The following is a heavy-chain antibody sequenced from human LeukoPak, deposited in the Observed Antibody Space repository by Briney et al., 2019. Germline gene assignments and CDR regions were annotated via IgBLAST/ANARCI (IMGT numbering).Heavy chain of an antibody. CDR2: IYYSGST. D-gene: IGHD1-26*01. CDR3: ASQIVGAFFAY. J-gene: IGHJ4*02. CDR1: GGSISSGGYY. V-gene: IGHV4-31*03. Sequence: SETLSLTCTVSGGSISSGGYYWSWIRQHPGKGLEWIGYIYYSGSTYYNPSLKSRVTISLDTSKNQFSLKLSSVTAADTAIYYCASQIVGAFFAYWGQGTLVTVSS.